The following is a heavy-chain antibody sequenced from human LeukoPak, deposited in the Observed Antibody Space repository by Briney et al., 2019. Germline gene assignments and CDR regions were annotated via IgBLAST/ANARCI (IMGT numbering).Heavy chain of an antibody. CDR2: ISSDGSDT. D-gene: IGHD2-2*02. CDR3: ARAFLSNTHYTIDT. Sequence: GGSLRLSCAASGFTFSNYWMHWARQAPGKGLVWVSRISSDGSDTTYGDSVKGRFTISRDNAENTLYLQMHSLRADDTAVYYCARAFLSNTHYTIDTWGQGTPVTVSS. J-gene: IGHJ5*02. CDR1: GFTFSNYW. V-gene: IGHV3-74*01.